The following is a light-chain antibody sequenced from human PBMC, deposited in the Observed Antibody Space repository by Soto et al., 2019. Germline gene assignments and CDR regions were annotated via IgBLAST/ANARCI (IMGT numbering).Light chain of an antibody. CDR2: DVS. V-gene: IGLV2-14*01. CDR1: STDVGGYNY. J-gene: IGLJ1*01. Sequence: QSALTQPASASGSPGQSITISCTGTSTDVGGYNYVSWYQQHPGKAPKLLISDVSNRPSGVSFRFSGSKSGNTASLTISGLQAEDEADYYCSSYTSSSTPYVFGTGTKVTVL. CDR3: SSYTSSSTPYV.